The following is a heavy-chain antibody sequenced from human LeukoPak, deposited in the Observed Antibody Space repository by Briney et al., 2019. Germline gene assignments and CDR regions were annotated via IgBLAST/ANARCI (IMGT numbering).Heavy chain of an antibody. CDR2: IAGGGSST. J-gene: IGHJ1*01. CDR3: ARDPGDCTNGVCYFYFQH. D-gene: IGHD2-8*01. Sequence: PGGSLRLSCAASGFTVSFYAMSWVRQAPGKGLEWVSVIAGGGSSTYYADSVKGRFTISRDNSKNTLYLQMYSLRAEDTAVYYCARDPGDCTNGVCYFYFQHWGQGTLVTVSS. V-gene: IGHV3-23*01. CDR1: GFTVSFYA.